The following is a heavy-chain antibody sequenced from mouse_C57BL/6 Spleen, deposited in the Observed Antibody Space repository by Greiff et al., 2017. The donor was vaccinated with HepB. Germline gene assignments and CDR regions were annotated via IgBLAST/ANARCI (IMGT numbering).Heavy chain of an antibody. V-gene: IGHV1-26*01. CDR2: INPNNGGT. Sequence: VQLQQSGPGLVKPGASVKISCKASGYTFTDYYMNWVKQSHGKSLEWIGDINPNNGGTSYNQKFKGKATLTVDKSSSTAYMELRSLTSEDSAVYYCARHYYGSSSYYFDYWGQGTTLTVSS. J-gene: IGHJ2*01. D-gene: IGHD1-1*01. CDR3: ARHYYGSSSYYFDY. CDR1: GYTFTDYY.